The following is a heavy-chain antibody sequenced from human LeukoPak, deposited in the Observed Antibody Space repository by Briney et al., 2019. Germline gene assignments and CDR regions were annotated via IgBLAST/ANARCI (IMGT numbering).Heavy chain of an antibody. D-gene: IGHD6-19*01. CDR2: MYNRGST. V-gene: IGHV4-59*01. CDR1: GDSISNNN. CDR3: ARAEKAVTGRLDY. Sequence: PSETLSLTCTVSGDSISNNNWSWVRQSPGKELEWIGYMYNRGSTIYNPSLKSRVTISTDTSKNQFSLRLTSVTAADTAVYYCARAEKAVTGRLDYWGQGTLITVSS. J-gene: IGHJ4*02.